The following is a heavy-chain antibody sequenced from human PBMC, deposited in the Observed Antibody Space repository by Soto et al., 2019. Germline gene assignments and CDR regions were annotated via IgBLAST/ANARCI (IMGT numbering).Heavy chain of an antibody. CDR3: ARDHYGLDV. J-gene: IGHJ6*02. CDR1: GYIVSSNY. CDR2: IYSGGTT. Sequence: GGSLRLSCAASGYIVSSNYMSWVRQAPGKGLEWVSVIYSGGTTYYADSVKGRFTISRDSSKNTLYLQMNSLRAEDTAIYYCARDHYGLDVWGQGTTVTVSS. V-gene: IGHV3-53*01.